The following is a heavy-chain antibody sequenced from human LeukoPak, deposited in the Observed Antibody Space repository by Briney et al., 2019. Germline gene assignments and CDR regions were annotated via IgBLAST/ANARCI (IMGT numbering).Heavy chain of an antibody. CDR2: IYYSGST. V-gene: IGHV4-59*01. J-gene: IGHJ6*02. D-gene: IGHD3-10*01. CDR3: ARAQQVLLWFGEYNPSDYYGMDV. Sequence: SETLSLTCTVSGGSISSYYWSWIRQPPGKGLEWIGYIYYSGSTNYNPSLKSRVTISVDTSKNQFSLKLSSVTAAGTAVYYCARAQQVLLWFGEYNPSDYYGMDVWGQGTTVTVSS. CDR1: GGSISSYY.